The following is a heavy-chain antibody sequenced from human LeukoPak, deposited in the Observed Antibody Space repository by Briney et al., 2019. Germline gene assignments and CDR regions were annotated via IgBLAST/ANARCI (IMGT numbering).Heavy chain of an antibody. CDR1: GFTFSSYW. D-gene: IGHD3-10*01. V-gene: IGHV3-74*01. J-gene: IGHJ4*02. CDR3: AKGRDYYFDY. CDR2: INSDGTST. Sequence: GGSLRLSCTASGFTFSSYWMHWVRQAPGKGLVWVSRINSDGTSTSYADSVKGRFTISRDNSKNTLYLQMNSLRAEDTAVYYCAKGRDYYFDYWGQGTLVTVSS.